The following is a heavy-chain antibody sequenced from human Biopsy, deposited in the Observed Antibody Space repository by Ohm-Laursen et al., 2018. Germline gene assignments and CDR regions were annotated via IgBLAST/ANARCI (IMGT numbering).Heavy chain of an antibody. CDR1: GFTFGDHA. Sequence: SLRLSCAASGFTFGDHAMGWFRQAPGKGLEWVSGITASGGTTYYADSVKGRFTISRDNSNNTLYLQMNSLRDDDTAVYYCAKVPREELSYYYSMDVWGQGTTVTVSS. D-gene: IGHD1-7*01. J-gene: IGHJ6*02. CDR2: ITASGGTT. V-gene: IGHV3-23*01. CDR3: AKVPREELSYYYSMDV.